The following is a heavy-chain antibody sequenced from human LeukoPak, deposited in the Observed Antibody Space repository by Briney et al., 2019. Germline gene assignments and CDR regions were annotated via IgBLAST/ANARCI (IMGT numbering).Heavy chain of an antibody. J-gene: IGHJ4*02. D-gene: IGHD2-2*01. CDR1: GFTFSSYA. CDR3: ARAGPVVPAAKTLDY. CDR2: ISYDGSNK. V-gene: IGHV3-30-3*01. Sequence: PGRSLRLSCAASGFTFSSYAMHWVRQAPGKGLEWVAVISYDGSNKYYADSVKGRFTISRDNSKNTLYLQMNSLRAEDTAVYYCARAGPVVPAAKTLDYWGQGTLVTVSS.